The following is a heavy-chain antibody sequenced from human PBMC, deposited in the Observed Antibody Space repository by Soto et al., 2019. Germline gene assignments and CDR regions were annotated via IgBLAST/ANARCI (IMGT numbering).Heavy chain of an antibody. Sequence: GGSLRLSCAASGFTFSSYGMSWVRQAPGKGLEWVSAISGSGGSTYYADSVKGRFTISRDNSKNTLYLQMNSLRAEDTAVYYCAKDWSIIVVVITDWGPGTMLAVYS. CDR1: GFTFSSYG. CDR3: AKDWSIIVVVITD. J-gene: IGHJ4*02. D-gene: IGHD3-22*01. CDR2: ISGSGGST. V-gene: IGHV3-23*01.